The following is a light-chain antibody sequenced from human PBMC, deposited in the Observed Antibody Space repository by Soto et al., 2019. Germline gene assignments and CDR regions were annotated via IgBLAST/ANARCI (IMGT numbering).Light chain of an antibody. CDR1: QSVSSN. CDR3: QQYDSRPTYT. Sequence: EIVMTQSPATLSVSPGERATLSCRASQSVSSNLAWYQHKPGQAPRLLIYGASTRSTGVPARFSGSGSGTEFTLTTSSLQSGDFAVYYCQQYDSRPTYTFGQGTKLEIK. CDR2: GAS. J-gene: IGKJ2*01. V-gene: IGKV3-15*01.